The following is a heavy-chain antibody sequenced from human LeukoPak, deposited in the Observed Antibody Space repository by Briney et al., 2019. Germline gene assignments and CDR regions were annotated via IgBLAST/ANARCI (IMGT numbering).Heavy chain of an antibody. CDR2: INPDSGDT. D-gene: IGHD1-26*01. J-gene: IGHJ6*03. Sequence: ASVKVSFKASGYTFTGYYIHWVRQAPGQGLEWMGWINPDSGDTSYARKFQGRVTMTRDTSISTAYMELSRLRSDDTAVYYCARESLPRSGSYPYYYYYYMDVWGKGTTVTVSS. CDR1: GYTFTGYY. CDR3: ARESLPRSGSYPYYYYYYMDV. V-gene: IGHV1-2*02.